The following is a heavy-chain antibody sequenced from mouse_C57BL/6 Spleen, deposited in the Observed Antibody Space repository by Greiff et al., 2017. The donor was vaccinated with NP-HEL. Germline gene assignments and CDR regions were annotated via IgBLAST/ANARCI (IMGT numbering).Heavy chain of an antibody. Sequence: QVHVKQPGTELVKPGASVKLSCKASGYTFTSYWMHWVKQRPGQGLEWIGNINPSNGGTNYNEKFKSKATLTVDKSSSTAYMQLSSLTSEDSAVYYCARWALRFHYYAMDYWGQGTSVTVSS. D-gene: IGHD1-1*01. CDR3: ARWALRFHYYAMDY. J-gene: IGHJ4*01. CDR2: INPSNGGT. CDR1: GYTFTSYW. V-gene: IGHV1-53*01.